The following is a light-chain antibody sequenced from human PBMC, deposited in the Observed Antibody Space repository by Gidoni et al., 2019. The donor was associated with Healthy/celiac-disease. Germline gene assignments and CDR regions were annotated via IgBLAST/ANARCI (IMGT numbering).Light chain of an antibody. Sequence: EIVLTQSPATLSLSPGERATLSCRAIQSVSSSYLAWYQQKPGQAPRLLIYGASSRATGIPDRFSGSGSGTDFTLTISRLEPEDFAVYYCQQYGSSLTWTFGQGTKVEIK. CDR2: GAS. V-gene: IGKV3-20*01. CDR1: QSVSSSY. CDR3: QQYGSSLTWT. J-gene: IGKJ1*01.